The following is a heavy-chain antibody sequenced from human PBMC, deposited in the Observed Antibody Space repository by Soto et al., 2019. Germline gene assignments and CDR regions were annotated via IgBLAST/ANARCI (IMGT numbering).Heavy chain of an antibody. CDR2: INHSGST. V-gene: IGHV4-34*01. J-gene: IGHJ4*02. CDR1: GGTCSGYY. Sequence: PSETLYLTCAVYGGTCSGYYWTWIRQPPGTGLEWIGEINHSGSTNYNPSLKSRVTISVDTSKNQFSLKLTSVTAADTAVYYCARDKITGLFDYWGQGTLVTVSS. CDR3: ARDKITGLFDY. D-gene: IGHD2-8*02.